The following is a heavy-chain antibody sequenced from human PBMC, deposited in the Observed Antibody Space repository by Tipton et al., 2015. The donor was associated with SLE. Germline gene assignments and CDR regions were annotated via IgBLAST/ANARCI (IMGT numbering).Heavy chain of an antibody. CDR1: DGSISTYY. D-gene: IGHD3-10*01. CDR3: ARLGSLLNWFDP. Sequence: TLSLTCTVSDGSISTYYWSWIRQPPGKGLEWIGSIYYSGSAYYNPSLKSRVTISVDTSKNQFSLKLSSVTAADTAVYYCARLGSLLNWFDPWGQGTLVTVSS. CDR2: IYYSGSA. J-gene: IGHJ5*02. V-gene: IGHV4-39*01.